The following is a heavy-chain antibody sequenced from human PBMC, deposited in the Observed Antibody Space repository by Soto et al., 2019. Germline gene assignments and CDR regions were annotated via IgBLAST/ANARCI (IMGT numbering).Heavy chain of an antibody. J-gene: IGHJ4*02. D-gene: IGHD6-13*01. CDR3: ARPLSSSWYYDY. CDR2: ISAYNGNT. CDR1: GYTLTSYG. V-gene: IGHV1-18*01. Sequence: ASVKVSCKASGYTLTSYGISWVRQAPGQGLEWMGWISAYNGNTNYAQKLQGRVTMTTDTSTSTAYMELSSLRSEDTAVYYCARPLSSSWYYDYWGQGTLVTVSS.